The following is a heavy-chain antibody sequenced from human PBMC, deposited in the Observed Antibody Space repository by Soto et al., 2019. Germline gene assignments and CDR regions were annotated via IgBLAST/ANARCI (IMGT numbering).Heavy chain of an antibody. CDR3: ARVESFGYILTGYYIPTYNWFDP. Sequence: ASVKVSCKASGYTFTGYYMHWVRQAPGQGLEWMGRINPNSGGTNYAQKFQGCVTMTTDTSMSTAYMELRSLRSDDTAVYYCARVESFGYILTGYYIPTYNWFDPWGQGTLVTVSS. CDR1: GYTFTGYY. D-gene: IGHD3-9*01. J-gene: IGHJ5*02. CDR2: INPNSGGT. V-gene: IGHV1-2*04.